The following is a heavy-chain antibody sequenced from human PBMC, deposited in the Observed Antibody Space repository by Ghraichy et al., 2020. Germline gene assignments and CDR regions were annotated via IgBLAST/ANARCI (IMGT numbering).Heavy chain of an antibody. CDR1: GGSISSYY. J-gene: IGHJ4*02. Sequence: SETLSLTCTVSGGSISSYYWSWIRQPPGKGLEWIGYIYYSGSTNYNPSLKSRVTISVDTSKNQFSLKLSSVTAADTAVYYCARVGQQLAWDYWGQGTLVTVSS. CDR2: IYYSGST. D-gene: IGHD6-13*01. V-gene: IGHV4-59*01. CDR3: ARVGQQLAWDY.